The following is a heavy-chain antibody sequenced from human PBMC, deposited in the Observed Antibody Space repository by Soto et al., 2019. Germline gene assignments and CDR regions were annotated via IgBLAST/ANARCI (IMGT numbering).Heavy chain of an antibody. J-gene: IGHJ3*01. Sequence: TGGSLRLSCAVSGFSFRTYGFHWVRQPPGKGLEWVAVISPKGLSDSVEGRFTISRDNSKDTLYLQMNNLRAEDTAVYYCARDDAFGNENAFDLWGQGTMVTVSS. CDR3: ARDDAFGNENAFDL. V-gene: IGHV3-NL1*01. D-gene: IGHD1-1*01. CDR1: GFSFRTYG. CDR2: ISPK.